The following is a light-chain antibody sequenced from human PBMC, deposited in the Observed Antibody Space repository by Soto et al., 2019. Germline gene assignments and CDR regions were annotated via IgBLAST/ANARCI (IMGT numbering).Light chain of an antibody. Sequence: IVMTQSPATLSVSPGDSATLSCRASQSVSSNLAWHQPKPGQAPRILMYDASTRATGISARFSGSGSGTEFTLTISSLQSEDFAVYYCQQYHNWPITFGQGTRLEIK. CDR3: QQYHNWPIT. CDR1: QSVSSN. V-gene: IGKV3-15*01. CDR2: DAS. J-gene: IGKJ5*01.